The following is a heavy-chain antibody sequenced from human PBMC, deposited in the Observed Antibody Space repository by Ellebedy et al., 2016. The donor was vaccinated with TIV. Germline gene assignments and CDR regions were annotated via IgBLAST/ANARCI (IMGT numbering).Heavy chain of an antibody. CDR3: AREWVKYGIHLDV. V-gene: IGHV3-74*01. CDR2: ISPDGTST. D-gene: IGHD4-17*01. J-gene: IGHJ6*02. CDR1: GFTFSNYW. Sequence: GESLKISCAASGFTFSNYWMHWVRQDPGKGLVWVSRISPDGTSTTYADSVKGRFTISRDNAKNTLYLQMNSLRAEDTAVYYCAREWVKYGIHLDVWGQGTTVTVSS.